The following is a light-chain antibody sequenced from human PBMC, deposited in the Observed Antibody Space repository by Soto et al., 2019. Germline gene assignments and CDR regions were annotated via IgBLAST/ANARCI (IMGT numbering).Light chain of an antibody. Sequence: QSALTQPASVSGSPGQSITISCTGTSSDVGSYNLVSWYQQHPGKAPKLMIYEGSKRPSGVSNRFSGSKSGNTASLTISGLQAEDEADYYSCSYAGSSTFVVFGGATKLTVL. CDR3: CSYAGSSTFVV. CDR2: EGS. V-gene: IGLV2-23*01. J-gene: IGLJ2*01. CDR1: SSDVGSYNL.